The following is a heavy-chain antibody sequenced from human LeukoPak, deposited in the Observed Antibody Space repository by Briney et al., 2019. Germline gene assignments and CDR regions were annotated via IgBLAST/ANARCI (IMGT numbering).Heavy chain of an antibody. V-gene: IGHV3-48*03. J-gene: IGHJ4*02. CDR3: ARGFIRNDY. D-gene: IGHD3-16*01. CDR1: GFTFSSYE. CDR2: ISSSGGTI. Sequence: PPGGSLRLSCAASGFTFSSYEMNWVRQAPGKGLEGGSYISSSGGTIYYADSVKGRFTISRDNAKNSLYLQMNSLRAEDTAVYYCARGFIRNDYWGQGTLVTVSS.